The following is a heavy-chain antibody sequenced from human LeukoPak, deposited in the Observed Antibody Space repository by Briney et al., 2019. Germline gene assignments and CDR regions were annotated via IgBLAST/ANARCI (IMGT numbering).Heavy chain of an antibody. V-gene: IGHV4-34*01. CDR2: INHSGST. CDR1: GGSFSGYY. CDR3: ARGVRSAAGYYYMDV. Sequence: SETLSLTCAVYGGSFSGYYWSWIRQPPGKGLEWIGEINHSGSTNYNPSLKSRVTIPVDTSKNQFSLKLSSVTAADTAVYYCARGVRSAAGYYYMDVWGKGTTVTVSS. J-gene: IGHJ6*03. D-gene: IGHD4-17*01.